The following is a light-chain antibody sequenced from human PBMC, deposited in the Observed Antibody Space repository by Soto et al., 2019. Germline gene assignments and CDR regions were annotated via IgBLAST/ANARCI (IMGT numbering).Light chain of an antibody. CDR3: QQRSNWPC. CDR1: QSVSSY. J-gene: IGKJ3*01. CDR2: DAS. V-gene: IGKV3-11*01. Sequence: DIVVTQSPATLSLSPGERASLSCRASQSVSSYLAWYQQKPGQAPRLLIYDASNRATGIPARFSGSGSGTDFTLTISSLEPEDFAVYYCQQRSNWPCFGPGTKVDIK.